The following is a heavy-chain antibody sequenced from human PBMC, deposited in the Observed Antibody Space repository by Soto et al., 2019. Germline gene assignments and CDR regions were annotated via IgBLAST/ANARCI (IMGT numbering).Heavy chain of an antibody. Sequence: QLQLQESGPGLVKPSETLSLTCTVSGGSISSSSYYWGWIRQPPGKGLEWIGSIYYSGSTYYNPSLKSRVTISVDTSKNQFSLKLSSVTAADTAVYYCARRGSTSYYYYYMDVWGKGTTVTVSS. CDR3: ARRGSTSYYYYYMDV. CDR1: GGSISSSSYY. CDR2: IYYSGST. D-gene: IGHD6-6*01. V-gene: IGHV4-39*01. J-gene: IGHJ6*03.